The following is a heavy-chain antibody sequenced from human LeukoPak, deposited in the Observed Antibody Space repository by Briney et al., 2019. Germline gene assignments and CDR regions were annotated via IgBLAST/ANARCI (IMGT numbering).Heavy chain of an antibody. CDR1: GGSFSGYY. D-gene: IGHD5-12*01. CDR2: INHSGST. Sequence: SETLSLTCAVYGGSFSGYYWSWIRQPPGKGLEWIGEINHSGSTNYNPSLKSRVTISVDTSKNQFSLKLSSVTAADTAVYYCAGSGYSRYDLNYWGQGTLVIVSS. J-gene: IGHJ4*02. V-gene: IGHV4-34*01. CDR3: AGSGYSRYDLNY.